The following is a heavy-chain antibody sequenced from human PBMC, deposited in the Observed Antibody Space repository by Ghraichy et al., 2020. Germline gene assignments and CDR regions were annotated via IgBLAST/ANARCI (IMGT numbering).Heavy chain of an antibody. Sequence: GESLNISCAASGFTFSSYSMNWVRQAPGKGLEWVSSISSSSSYIYYADSVKGRFTISRDNAKNSLYLQMNSLRAEDTAVYYCARPPTYSGSYYDDAFDIWGQGTMVTVSS. J-gene: IGHJ3*02. CDR3: ARPPTYSGSYYDDAFDI. CDR2: ISSSSSYI. D-gene: IGHD1-26*01. CDR1: GFTFSSYS. V-gene: IGHV3-21*01.